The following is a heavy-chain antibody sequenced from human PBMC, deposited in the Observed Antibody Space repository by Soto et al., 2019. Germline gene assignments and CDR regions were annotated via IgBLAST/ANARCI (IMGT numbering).Heavy chain of an antibody. J-gene: IGHJ4*02. Sequence: QVHMVQSRAEVKKAGASVKVSCKASGYTFTGYYIHWVRQAPGQGFEWVGWINPSTGGTSYAQKFQGRVTVTRDTSISTAYMELTRLRSNDTAVYYCARDLGGLGDPFDNWGQGTRVTVFS. CDR1: GYTFTGYY. D-gene: IGHD3-16*01. V-gene: IGHV1-2*02. CDR2: INPSTGGT. CDR3: ARDLGGLGDPFDN.